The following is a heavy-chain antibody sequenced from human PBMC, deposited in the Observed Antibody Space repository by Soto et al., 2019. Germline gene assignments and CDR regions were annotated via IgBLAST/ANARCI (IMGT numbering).Heavy chain of an antibody. J-gene: IGHJ6*03. V-gene: IGHV4-34*01. CDR2: INHSGST. Sequence: QVQLQQWGAGLLKPSETLSLTCAVYGGSFSGYYWSWIRQPPGKGLEWIGEINHSGSTNYNPSLKSRVTISVDTSKNQFSLKLSSVTAADTAVYYCARGGLRRDLYYYYMDVWGKGTTVTVSS. CDR1: GGSFSGYY. D-gene: IGHD4-17*01. CDR3: ARGGLRRDLYYYYMDV.